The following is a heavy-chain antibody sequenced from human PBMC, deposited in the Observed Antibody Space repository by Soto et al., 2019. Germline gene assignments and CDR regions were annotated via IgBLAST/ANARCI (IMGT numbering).Heavy chain of an antibody. CDR1: GGSISSGGYY. V-gene: IGHV4-31*03. D-gene: IGHD5-18*01. CDR2: IYYSGST. Sequence: TLSLTCPVSGGSISSGGYYWSWIRQHPGKGLEWIGYIYYSGSTYYNPSLKSRVTISVDTSKNQLSLKLSSVTAADTAVYYCARDRRYSYYIDYWGQGTPVTVYS. J-gene: IGHJ4*02. CDR3: ARDRRYSYYIDY.